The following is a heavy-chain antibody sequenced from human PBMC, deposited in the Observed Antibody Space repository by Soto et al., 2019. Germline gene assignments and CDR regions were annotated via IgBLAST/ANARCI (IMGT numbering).Heavy chain of an antibody. CDR3: ARGQRFSDSFDP. V-gene: IGHV4-4*07. J-gene: IGHJ5*02. CDR1: GGAISGYY. D-gene: IGHD3-3*01. Sequence: SETLSLTCTVSGGAISGYYWTWIRQSAGKGLEWIGRIYSSGGTKYNPSPQSRVTMSLDTSKNQFSLRLTSVTAADTAVYYCARGQRFSDSFDPWGQGTLVTVSS. CDR2: IYSSGGT.